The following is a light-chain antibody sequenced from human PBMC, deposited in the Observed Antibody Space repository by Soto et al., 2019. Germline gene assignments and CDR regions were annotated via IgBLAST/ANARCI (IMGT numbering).Light chain of an antibody. J-gene: IGLJ2*01. CDR2: DVS. CDR3: SSYASTTLLV. Sequence: QSALTQPASVSGSLGQSITISCTGTSSDVGGFNYVSWYQHHPGKAPKLMIYDVSNRPSGVSDRFSGSKSGNTASLTISGLQSEDEAYYYCSSYASTTLLVFGGGTKLTVL. CDR1: SSDVGGFNY. V-gene: IGLV2-14*03.